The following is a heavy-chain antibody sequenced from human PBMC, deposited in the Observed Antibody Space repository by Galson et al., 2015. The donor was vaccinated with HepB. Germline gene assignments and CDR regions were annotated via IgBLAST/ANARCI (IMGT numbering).Heavy chain of an antibody. V-gene: IGHV1-18*01. J-gene: IGHJ3*02. CDR1: GYTFTSYG. Sequence: SVKVSCKASGYTFTSYGISWVRQAPGQGLEWMGWISAYNGNTNYAQKLQGRVTMTTDTSTSTAYMELRSLRSDDTAVYYCARDRRIYASYYDFWSGYYTAFDIWGQGTMVTVSS. CDR3: ARDRRIYASYYDFWSGYYTAFDI. CDR2: ISAYNGNT. D-gene: IGHD3-3*01.